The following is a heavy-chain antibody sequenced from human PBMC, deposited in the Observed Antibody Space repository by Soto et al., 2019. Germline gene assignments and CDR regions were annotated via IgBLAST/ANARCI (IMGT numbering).Heavy chain of an antibody. Sequence: EVQLLESGGGLVQPGGSLRLSCAASGFTFSSYAMYWVRQAPGKGLEWVSVISGSGGSTYYADSVKGRFTISSDNSKSTLYLQMNSLRAEDTAVYYCAKDESRRNRRYFDLWGRRTLVTVSS. J-gene: IGHJ2*01. D-gene: IGHD4-4*01. CDR2: ISGSGGST. CDR3: AKDESRRNRRYFDL. V-gene: IGHV3-23*01. CDR1: GFTFSSYA.